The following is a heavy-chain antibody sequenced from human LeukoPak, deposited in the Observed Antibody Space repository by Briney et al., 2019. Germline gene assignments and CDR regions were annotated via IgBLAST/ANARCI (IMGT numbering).Heavy chain of an antibody. CDR3: AKGSYGDSYLDY. CDR2: ISGSGGST. D-gene: IGHD4-17*01. V-gene: IGHV3-23*01. CDR1: GFTFSSYA. Sequence: GGSLRLSCAASGFTFSSYAMSWVRQAPGKGLEWVSAISGSGGSTYYADSVKGRFTISRDNSKNTLYLQMNSLRAEDTALYYCAKGSYGDSYLDYWGQGTLVTVSS. J-gene: IGHJ4*02.